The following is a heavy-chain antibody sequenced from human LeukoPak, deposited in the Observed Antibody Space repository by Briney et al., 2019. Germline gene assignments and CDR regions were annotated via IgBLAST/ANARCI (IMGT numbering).Heavy chain of an antibody. D-gene: IGHD6-6*01. Sequence: GGSLRLSCAASGFTFSSYAMSWVRQAPGKGLEWVSAISGSGGSTYYADSVKGRFTISRDNSKNTMYLQMNSLGAEDTAVYYCANLKYSSSSGAEYFQHWGQGTLVTVSS. V-gene: IGHV3-23*01. J-gene: IGHJ1*01. CDR3: ANLKYSSSSGAEYFQH. CDR2: ISGSGGST. CDR1: GFTFSSYA.